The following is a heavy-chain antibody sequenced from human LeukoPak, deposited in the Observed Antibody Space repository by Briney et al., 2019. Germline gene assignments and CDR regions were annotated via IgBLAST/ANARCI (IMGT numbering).Heavy chain of an antibody. CDR3: ASGHRDGYNVGFDY. CDR2: IIPIFGTA. D-gene: IGHD5-24*01. Sequence: ASVKVSCKASGYTFTGYYMHWVRQAPGQGLEWMGGIIPIFGTANYAQKFQGRVTITADKSTSTAYMELSSLRSEDTAVYYCASGHRDGYNVGFDYWGQGTLVTVSS. V-gene: IGHV1-69*06. CDR1: GYTFTGYY. J-gene: IGHJ4*02.